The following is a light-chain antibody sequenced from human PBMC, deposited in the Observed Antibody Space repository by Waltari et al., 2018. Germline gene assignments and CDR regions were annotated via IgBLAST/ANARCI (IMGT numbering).Light chain of an antibody. CDR3: CSYAGTITPWV. Sequence: QSALPQSASVSGSPGQSITIPCLCTSRDNGSYGIVPRYQQHPGKAPKLIIYEVNNRPSGVSNRFSGSKSGNTASLTISGLQAEDEADYYCCSYAGTITPWVFGGGTKLTVL. CDR2: EVN. J-gene: IGLJ3*02. CDR1: SRDNGSYGI. V-gene: IGLV2-23*02.